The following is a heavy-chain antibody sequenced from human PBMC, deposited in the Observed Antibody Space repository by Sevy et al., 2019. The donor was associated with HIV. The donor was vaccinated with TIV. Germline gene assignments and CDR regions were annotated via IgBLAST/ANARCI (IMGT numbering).Heavy chain of an antibody. CDR3: GLSALLDY. V-gene: IGHV3-15*01. D-gene: IGHD3-10*01. Sequence: GGSLRLSCAASGFTFSNAWMSWVRQAPGKGLEWVGRIKSKTDGGTTDYAAPVKGRFTISRDDSKNTLYLQMNSLKTEDTAIKKRGLSALLDYWGQGTLVTVSS. CDR2: IKSKTDGGTT. J-gene: IGHJ4*02. CDR1: GFTFSNAW.